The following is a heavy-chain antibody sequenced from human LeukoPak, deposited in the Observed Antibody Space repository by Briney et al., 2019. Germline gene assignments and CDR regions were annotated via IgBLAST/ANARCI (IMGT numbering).Heavy chain of an antibody. CDR2: IIPILGIA. Sequence: SVKVSCKASGGTFSSYAISWVRQAPGQGLEWMGRIIPILGIANYAQKFQGRVTITADKSTSTAYMELSSLRSEDTAVYYCANTRHSSSWSGPNWFDPWGQGTLVTVSS. J-gene: IGHJ5*02. D-gene: IGHD6-13*01. CDR3: ANTRHSSSWSGPNWFDP. CDR1: GGTFSSYA. V-gene: IGHV1-69*04.